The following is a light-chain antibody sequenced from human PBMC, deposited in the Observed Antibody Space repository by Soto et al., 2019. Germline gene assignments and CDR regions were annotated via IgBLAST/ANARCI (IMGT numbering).Light chain of an antibody. CDR3: CSYAGSYTLV. V-gene: IGLV2-11*01. J-gene: IGLJ2*01. CDR2: DVN. Sequence: QSVLTQPRSVSGSPGQSVTISCTGTSIDVGTYNYVSWYQQHPGKAPKLMIYDVNYRPSGVTDRFSGSKSGNTASLTISGLQTEDEADYYCCSYAGSYTLVFGGGTKLTVL. CDR1: SIDVGTYNY.